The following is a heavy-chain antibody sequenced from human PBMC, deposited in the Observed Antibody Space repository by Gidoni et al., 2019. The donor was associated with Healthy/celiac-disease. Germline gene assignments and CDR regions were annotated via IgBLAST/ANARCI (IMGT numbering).Heavy chain of an antibody. Sequence: QVQLQQWGAGLLKPSETLSLTCAVYGGSFSGYYWSWIRQPPGKGLEWIGEINHSGSTNYNPSLKSRVTISVDTSKNQFSLKLSSVTAADTAVYYCARAHRYRSGEAYPDYWGQGTLVTVSS. J-gene: IGHJ4*02. D-gene: IGHD3-10*01. CDR3: ARAHRYRSGEAYPDY. CDR1: GGSFSGYY. V-gene: IGHV4-34*01. CDR2: INHSGST.